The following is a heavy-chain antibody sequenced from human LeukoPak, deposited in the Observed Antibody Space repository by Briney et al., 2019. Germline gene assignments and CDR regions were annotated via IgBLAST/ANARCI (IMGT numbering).Heavy chain of an antibody. J-gene: IGHJ4*02. CDR2: IYNAVT. V-gene: IGHV3-53*01. D-gene: IGHD3-10*01. CDR3: ARLRGNTMVEY. CDR1: GFTFSSYS. Sequence: GGSLRLSCAASGFTFSSYSMNWVRQAPGKGLEWVSLIYNAVTYADSVKGRFTISRDDSKNTLNLQMNSLRADDTAVYYCARLRGNTMVEYWGQGTLVTVSS.